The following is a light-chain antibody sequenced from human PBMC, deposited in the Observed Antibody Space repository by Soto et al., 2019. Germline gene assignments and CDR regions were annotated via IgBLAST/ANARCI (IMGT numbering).Light chain of an antibody. J-gene: IGKJ2*01. CDR3: LQYDVLPYT. V-gene: IGKV1-33*01. CDR1: QDITAY. Sequence: DIQMTQSPSSLSASVGDRVTITCQASQDITAYLNWYQQKTGQAPKLLIFDASNLETGVSSRFSGSGSGTDFTFTISILQPDDIATYYCLQYDVLPYTFGPGTKLEIK. CDR2: DAS.